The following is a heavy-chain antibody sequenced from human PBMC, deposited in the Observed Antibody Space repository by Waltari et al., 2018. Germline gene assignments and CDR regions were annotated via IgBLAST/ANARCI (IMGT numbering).Heavy chain of an antibody. CDR3: AKDSPGQYQLLYGYSNVEGVY. D-gene: IGHD2-2*02. CDR1: GFTFSSYA. J-gene: IGHJ4*02. Sequence: EVQLVESGGGLVQPGGSLRLSCAASGFTFSSYAMSWVRQAPGKGLEWVSAISGSGGSTYYADSVKGRFTISRDNSKNTLYLQMNSLRAEDTAVYYCAKDSPGQYQLLYGYSNVEGVYWGQGTLVTVSS. V-gene: IGHV3-23*04. CDR2: ISGSGGST.